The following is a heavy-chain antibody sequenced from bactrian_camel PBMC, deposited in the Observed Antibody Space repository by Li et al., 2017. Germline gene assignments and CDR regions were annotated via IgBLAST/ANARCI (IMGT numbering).Heavy chain of an antibody. Sequence: HVQLVESGGGSVQAGGSLRLSCAAPGYIYGSSCLGWFREGPGKERERVAAIYGGVTTHYADFVKGRFTISQDSGAFYLQMDELKPEDTGMYICAAGCADGNWWWSYKYWGRGPRSPSP. V-gene: IGHV3S53*01. CDR2: IYGGVTT. J-gene: IGHJ4*01. CDR1: GYIYGSSC. D-gene: IGHD7*01.